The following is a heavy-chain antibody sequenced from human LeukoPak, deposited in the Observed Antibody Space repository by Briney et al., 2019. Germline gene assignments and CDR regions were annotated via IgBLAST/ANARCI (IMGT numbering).Heavy chain of an antibody. J-gene: IGHJ3*02. V-gene: IGHV4-4*02. CDR1: GGSISSIDW. Sequence: SETLSLTCTASGGSISSIDWWTLLRQPPGKGLEWIGQIYHSGTTNYSPSIKSRVTISVDKSKNQFSLHLNSVTAADTAVYYCARDPGGGYKDDALDIWGQGTMVTVSS. CDR3: ARDPGGGYKDDALDI. D-gene: IGHD3-16*01. CDR2: IYHSGTT.